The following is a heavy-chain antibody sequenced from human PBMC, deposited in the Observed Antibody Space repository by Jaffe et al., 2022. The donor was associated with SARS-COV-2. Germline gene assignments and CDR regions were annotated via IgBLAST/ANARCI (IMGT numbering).Heavy chain of an antibody. Sequence: EVQLLESGGGLVQPGGSLRLSCAASGFTFSIYAMHWARQAPGKGLEWVSDISDDGGNTNYADSVKGRFTISRDNSKNTLYLQMNSLRAEDTAVYYCAKDWDWGQGTLVTVSS. CDR3: AKDWD. V-gene: IGHV3-23*01. J-gene: IGHJ4*02. CDR2: ISDDGGNT. D-gene: IGHD3-16*01. CDR1: GFTFSIYA.